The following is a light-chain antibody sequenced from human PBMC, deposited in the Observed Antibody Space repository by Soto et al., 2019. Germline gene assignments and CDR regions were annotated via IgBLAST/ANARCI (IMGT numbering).Light chain of an antibody. CDR2: KAS. CDR1: QSISSW. Sequence: DIQITQSPSTLSASVGDRVTITCRASQSISSWLAWYHQKPGQAPKLLIYKASTLQSGVPSRFSGSGSGTEFTLAISSLQPDDSATYYCQQYNDNWTFGQGTKVDIK. V-gene: IGKV1-5*03. CDR3: QQYNDNWT. J-gene: IGKJ1*01.